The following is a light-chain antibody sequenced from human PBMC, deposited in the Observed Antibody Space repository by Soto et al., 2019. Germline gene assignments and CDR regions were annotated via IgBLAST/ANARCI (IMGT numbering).Light chain of an antibody. CDR3: AAWDDSLRGYV. J-gene: IGLJ1*01. CDR1: SSNIGRNY. Sequence: QAVVTQPPSVSGAPGQRVTISCSGSSSNIGRNYIYWYQQLPGTAPKLLIYGNTQRPSGVPDRFSGSKSGTSVSLAISGLRSEDEADYYCAAWDDSLRGYVFGTGTKLTVL. CDR2: GNT. V-gene: IGLV1-47*02.